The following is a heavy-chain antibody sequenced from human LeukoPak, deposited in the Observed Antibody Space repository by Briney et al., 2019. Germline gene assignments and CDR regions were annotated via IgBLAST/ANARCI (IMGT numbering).Heavy chain of an antibody. V-gene: IGHV3-23*01. D-gene: IGHD3-22*01. CDR1: GFTFSSYA. CDR2: ISHSGGST. J-gene: IGHJ4*02. Sequence: PGGSLRLSCAASGFTFSSYAMSWVRQAPGKGLEWVSAISHSGGSTYYADPVKGRFTISRDNSKSTLYIQMNSLRAEDTAVYYCAKVPAYYYDSSGLYWGQGTLVTVSS. CDR3: AKVPAYYYDSSGLY.